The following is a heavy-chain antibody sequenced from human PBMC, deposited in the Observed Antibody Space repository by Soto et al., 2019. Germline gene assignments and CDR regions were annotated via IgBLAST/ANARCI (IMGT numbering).Heavy chain of an antibody. CDR2: ISGSGGST. D-gene: IGHD2-2*01. CDR1: GFTFSSYA. Sequence: SGGSLRLSCAASGFTFSSYAMSWVRQAPGKGLEWVSAISGSGGSTYYADSVKGRFTISRDNSKNTLYLQMNSLRAEDTAVYYCAMYCSSTSCSSFDPWGQGTLVTVSS. CDR3: AMYCSSTSCSSFDP. J-gene: IGHJ5*02. V-gene: IGHV3-23*01.